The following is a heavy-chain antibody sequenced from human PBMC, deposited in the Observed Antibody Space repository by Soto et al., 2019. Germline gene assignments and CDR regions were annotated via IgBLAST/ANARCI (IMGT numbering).Heavy chain of an antibody. CDR3: ARDGWFGESYGY. Sequence: QVQLVESGGGVVQPGRSLRLSCAASGFTFSSYGMHWVRQAPVKGLEWVAVIWYDGSNKYYADYVKGRFTISRDNSKNTLYLQMNSLRAEDTAVYYCARDGWFGESYGYWGQGTLVTVSS. CDR2: IWYDGSNK. D-gene: IGHD3-10*01. CDR1: GFTFSSYG. V-gene: IGHV3-33*01. J-gene: IGHJ4*02.